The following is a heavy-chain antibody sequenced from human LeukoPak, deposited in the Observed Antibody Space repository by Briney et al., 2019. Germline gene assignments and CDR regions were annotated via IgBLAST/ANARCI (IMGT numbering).Heavy chain of an antibody. D-gene: IGHD3-22*01. J-gene: IGHJ3*02. CDR3: ARGDTMIVVVIPYHDAFDI. V-gene: IGHV1-2*02. CDR1: GYTFTGYY. CDR2: INPNSGGT. Sequence: ASVKVSCKASGYTFTGYYMHWVRQAPGQGLEWMGWINPNSGGTNYAQKFQGRVTMTRDTSISTAYMELSRLRSDDTAVYYCARGDTMIVVVIPYHDAFDIWGQGTMVTVSS.